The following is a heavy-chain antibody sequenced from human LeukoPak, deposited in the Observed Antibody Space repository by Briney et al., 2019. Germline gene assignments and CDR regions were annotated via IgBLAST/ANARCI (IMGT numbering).Heavy chain of an antibody. Sequence: SETLSLTCTVSGGSISSSSYYWGWIRQPPGKGLEWIGSIYYSGSTYYNPSLKSRVTISVDTSKNQFSLKLSSVTAADTAVYYCARRLTVAGTRGGRDYWGQGTLVTVSS. CDR1: GGSISSSSYY. CDR2: IYYSGST. CDR3: ARRLTVAGTRGGRDY. J-gene: IGHJ4*02. D-gene: IGHD6-19*01. V-gene: IGHV4-39*01.